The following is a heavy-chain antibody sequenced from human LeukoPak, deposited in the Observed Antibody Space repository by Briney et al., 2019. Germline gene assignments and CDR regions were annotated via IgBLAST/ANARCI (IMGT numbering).Heavy chain of an antibody. V-gene: IGHV4-39*07. Sequence: SETLSLTCTVSGGSISSGGYYWSWIRQPPGKGLEWIGEINHSGSTNYNPSLKSRVTISVDTSKNQFSLKLSSVTAADTAVYYCASLAAAGLYYFDYWGQGTLVTVSS. CDR3: ASLAAAGLYYFDY. D-gene: IGHD6-13*01. CDR2: INHSGST. CDR1: GGSISSGGYY. J-gene: IGHJ4*02.